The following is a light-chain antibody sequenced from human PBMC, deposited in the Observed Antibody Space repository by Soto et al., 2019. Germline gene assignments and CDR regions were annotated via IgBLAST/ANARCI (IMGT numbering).Light chain of an antibody. V-gene: IGLV2-14*01. CDR1: SSDVGGYNS. CDR2: DVT. CDR3: SSYTSSGTYVV. J-gene: IGLJ2*01. Sequence: QSVLTQPASVSGSPGQSITISCTGTSSDVGGYNSVSWYQQHPGKAPKLIIYDVTNRPSGVSNRLSGSKSGNTASLTISGLQAEDEADYYCSSYTSSGTYVVFGGGTKVTVL.